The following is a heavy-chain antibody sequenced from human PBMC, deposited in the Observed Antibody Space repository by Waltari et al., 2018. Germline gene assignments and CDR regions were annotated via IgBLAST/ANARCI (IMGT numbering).Heavy chain of an antibody. CDR3: AREIVVVPAAIRAGWFDP. J-gene: IGHJ5*02. CDR2: IIPILGIA. Sequence: QVQLVQSGAEVKKPGSAVKVSCKASGGTFSSDVISWVRQPPGQGLEWMGRIIPILGIANYAQKCQGRVTITADKSTSTAYMELSSLRSEDTAVYYCAREIVVVPAAIRAGWFDPWGQGTLVTVSS. D-gene: IGHD2-2*01. V-gene: IGHV1-69*04. CDR1: GGTFSSDV.